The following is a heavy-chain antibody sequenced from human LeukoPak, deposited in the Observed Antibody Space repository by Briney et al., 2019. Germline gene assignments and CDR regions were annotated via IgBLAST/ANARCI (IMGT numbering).Heavy chain of an antibody. CDR1: GGSISSYY. CDR3: ARHRVVRSYYYYMDV. Sequence: SETLSLTCTVSGGSISSYYWSWIRQPPGKGLEWIGYIYYSGSTNYNPSLKSRVTISVDTSKNQFSLKLSSVTAADTAVYYCARHRVVRSYYYYMDVWGKGTMVTISS. D-gene: IGHD2-2*01. CDR2: IYYSGST. J-gene: IGHJ6*03. V-gene: IGHV4-59*08.